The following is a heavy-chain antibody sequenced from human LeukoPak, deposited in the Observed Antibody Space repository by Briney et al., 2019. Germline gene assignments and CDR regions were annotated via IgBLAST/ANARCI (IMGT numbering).Heavy chain of an antibody. CDR2: IYYRGST. Sequence: SETLSLTCTVSGGSVSSGSYYWSWIRQPPGKGLEWIGYIYYRGSTNYNPSLNSPVTISVDTSKTQFSLKLSSVTAADTAVYSCARQHCSSTSCYGYYYYGMDFWGQGTTVTVSS. CDR3: ARQHCSSTSCYGYYYYGMDF. CDR1: GGSVSSGSYY. V-gene: IGHV4-61*01. J-gene: IGHJ6*02. D-gene: IGHD2-2*01.